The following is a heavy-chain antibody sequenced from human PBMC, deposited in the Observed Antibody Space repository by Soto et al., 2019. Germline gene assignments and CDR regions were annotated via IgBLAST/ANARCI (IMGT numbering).Heavy chain of an antibody. CDR3: ARRAARGYCTGGTCYSGEWSDP. CDR2: IYYSGST. CDR1: GGSISSGSYY. Sequence: QLQLQESGPGLVKPSETLSLTCTVSGGSISSGSYYWGWIRQPPGEGLEWIGDIYYSGSTYYNPSLKGRVTISVDLSKNQFSLKLSSVTAADTAVYYCARRAARGYCTGGTCYSGEWSDPWGQGTLVTVSS. D-gene: IGHD2-15*01. J-gene: IGHJ5*02. V-gene: IGHV4-39*01.